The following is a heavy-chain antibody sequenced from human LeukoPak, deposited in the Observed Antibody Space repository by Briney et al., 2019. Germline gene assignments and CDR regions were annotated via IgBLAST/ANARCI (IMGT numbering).Heavy chain of an antibody. J-gene: IGHJ6*03. CDR2: IRGSGGST. CDR1: GYTFSSYW. CDR3: AGAATDYYYYMDV. Sequence: GGSLRLSCAASGYTFSSYWMSWVRQAPGKGLEWVSSIRGSGGSTYYADSVKGRFTISRDNSKNTVYLQMNSLRAEDTAVYYCAGAATDYYYYMDVWGKGTTVTISS. D-gene: IGHD1-26*01. V-gene: IGHV3-23*01.